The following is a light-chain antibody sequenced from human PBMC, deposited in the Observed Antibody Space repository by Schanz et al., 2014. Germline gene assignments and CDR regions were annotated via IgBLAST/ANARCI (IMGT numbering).Light chain of an antibody. CDR1: SSDVGGYNY. CDR2: EVS. V-gene: IGLV2-8*01. Sequence: QSALTQPPSASGSPGQSVTISCTGTSSDVGGYNYVSWYQQHPGKAPKLMIYEVSQRPSGVPDRFSGSKSGNTASLTVSGLQAEDEADYYCSSYTRGTTLVVFGGGTKLTV. CDR3: SSYTRGTTLVV. J-gene: IGLJ2*01.